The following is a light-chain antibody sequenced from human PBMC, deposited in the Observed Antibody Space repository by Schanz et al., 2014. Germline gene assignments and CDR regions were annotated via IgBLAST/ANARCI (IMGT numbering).Light chain of an antibody. CDR2: GAS. CDR1: QSVNSY. Sequence: EIVLTQSPVTLSLYPGERATLSCRASQSVNSYLAWYQQKPGLAPRLLIYGASSRATGIPDRFSGSGSGTDFTLTISRLEPEDFAVYYCQQYGSSPWTFGQGTKVEIK. J-gene: IGKJ1*01. V-gene: IGKV3-20*01. CDR3: QQYGSSPWT.